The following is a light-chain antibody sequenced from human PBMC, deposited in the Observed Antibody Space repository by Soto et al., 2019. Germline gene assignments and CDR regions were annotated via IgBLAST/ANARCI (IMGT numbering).Light chain of an antibody. CDR1: QSVSSSY. V-gene: IGKV3-20*01. CDR3: QQYGTSPNT. CDR2: GIA. Sequence: EIVLTQSPGTLSLSPGERATLSCRASQSVSSSYLACFQHKPGQATRLLSYGIASRATGIPDRFSGSGSGTDFTLTISSLQSEDFAVYYCQQYGTSPNTFGQGTQVEIK. J-gene: IGKJ5*01.